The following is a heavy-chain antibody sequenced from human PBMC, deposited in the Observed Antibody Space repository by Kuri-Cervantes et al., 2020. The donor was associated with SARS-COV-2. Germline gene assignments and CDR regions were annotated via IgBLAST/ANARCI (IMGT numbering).Heavy chain of an antibody. D-gene: IGHD2-21*01. J-gene: IGHJ4*02. CDR1: ETTFPNYD. V-gene: IGHV1-8*01. CDR3: YCAPEVGFDA. CDR2: LNTNSGNT. Sequence: ASVKVSCKTPETTFPNYDIYWVRQATREGLEWMGMLNTNSGNTLYSQFFQVRVTMTRYIYTSTVYMELSSVASEDTAIYYCYCAPEVGFDAWGQGTLVTVSS.